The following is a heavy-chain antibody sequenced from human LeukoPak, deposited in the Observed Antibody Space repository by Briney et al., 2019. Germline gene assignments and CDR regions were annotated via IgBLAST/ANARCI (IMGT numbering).Heavy chain of an antibody. Sequence: PSETLSLTCTVSGGSISSYFWSWIRQPPGKGLEWIGYIYYSGTTNYNPSLKSRVTISVDTSKNQFSLKLSSVTAADTAVYSCARTIMLRGTNYYYMDVWGKGTTVTVSS. D-gene: IGHD3-10*01. CDR1: GGSISSYF. CDR2: IYYSGTT. J-gene: IGHJ6*03. CDR3: ARTIMLRGTNYYYMDV. V-gene: IGHV4-59*01.